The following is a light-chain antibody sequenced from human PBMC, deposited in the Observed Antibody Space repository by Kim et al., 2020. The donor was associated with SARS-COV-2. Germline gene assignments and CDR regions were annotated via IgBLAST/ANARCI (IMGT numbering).Light chain of an antibody. V-gene: IGLV3-1*01. CDR1: KLGDKY. J-gene: IGLJ3*02. CDR3: QAWDSSNWV. Sequence: SYELTQPPSVSVSPGQTACITCSGDKLGDKYACWYQQKPGQSPVLVIYQDSKRPSGIPERFSGSNSGNTATLTISGTQAMDEADYYCQAWDSSNWVFGGGTQLTVL. CDR2: QDS.